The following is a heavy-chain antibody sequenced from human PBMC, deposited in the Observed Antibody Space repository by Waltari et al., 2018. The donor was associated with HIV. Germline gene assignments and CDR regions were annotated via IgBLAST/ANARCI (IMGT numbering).Heavy chain of an antibody. V-gene: IGHV5-51*01. J-gene: IGHJ4*02. CDR1: GYSFTSYW. CDR3: ARQDGYVAFPGGFFDY. D-gene: IGHD5-12*01. CDR2: IYPGDSDT. Sequence: EVQLVQSGAEVKKPGESLKISCKGSGYSFTSYWIGWVRQMPGKGLEWMGIIYPGDSDTRYSPSFQGQVTITADKSISTAYLQWSSLKASDTAMYYCARQDGYVAFPGGFFDYWGQGTLVTVSS.